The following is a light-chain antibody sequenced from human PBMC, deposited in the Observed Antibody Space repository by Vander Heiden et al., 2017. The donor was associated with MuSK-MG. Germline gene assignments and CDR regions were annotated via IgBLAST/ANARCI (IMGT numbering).Light chain of an antibody. V-gene: IGKV1-6*01. CDR3: RQDDNYPRT. Sequence: AIQITQSPSPLSASVGDRVNITCRTSQDIRNNLGWYQQNPGKAPKLLIYAASGLQSGVPSRFSGGGTGTDFTLTISSLQPEDFATYYCRQDDNYPRTFGQGTKVEIK. CDR2: AAS. J-gene: IGKJ1*01. CDR1: QDIRNN.